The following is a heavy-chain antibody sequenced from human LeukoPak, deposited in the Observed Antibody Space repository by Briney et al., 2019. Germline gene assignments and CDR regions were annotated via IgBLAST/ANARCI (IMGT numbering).Heavy chain of an antibody. J-gene: IGHJ4*02. CDR2: IYTSGST. V-gene: IGHV4-4*07. CDR3: ARDCSSTSCYRYYFDY. Sequence: SETLSLTCTVSGGSISSFYWSWIRQPAGMGLEWIGRIYTSGSTNYNPSLKSRVTMSVDTSKNQFSLKLSSVTAADTAVYYCARDCSSTSCYRYYFDYWGQGTLVTVSS. CDR1: GGSISSFY. D-gene: IGHD2-2*01.